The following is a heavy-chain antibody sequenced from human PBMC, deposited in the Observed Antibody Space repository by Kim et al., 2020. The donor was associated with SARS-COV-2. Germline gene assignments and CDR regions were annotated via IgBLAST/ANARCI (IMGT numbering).Heavy chain of an antibody. CDR1: GYTFTSYG. CDR3: ARLRGGYQLLLDAFDI. D-gene: IGHD2-2*01. CDR2: ISAYNGNT. J-gene: IGHJ3*02. Sequence: VSCKASGYTFTSYGISWVRQAPGQRLEWMGWISAYNGNTNYAQKLQGRVTMTTDTSTSTAYMELRSLRSDDTAVYYCARLRGGYQLLLDAFDIWGQGTMVTVSS. V-gene: IGHV1-18*01.